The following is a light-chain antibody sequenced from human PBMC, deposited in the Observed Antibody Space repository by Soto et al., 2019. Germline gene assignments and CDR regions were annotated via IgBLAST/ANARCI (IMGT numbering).Light chain of an antibody. J-gene: IGKJ1*01. CDR1: QSITSN. CDR3: QHYNNWPRWT. Sequence: EIVMTQSPATLSVSPGERATLSCRASQSITSNLAWYQQKPGQAPRLLIYGASIRATGIPARFSGSRSGTEFTLTISSLQSEDFAVYYCQHYNNWPRWTFGQGTKVGIK. CDR2: GAS. V-gene: IGKV3-15*01.